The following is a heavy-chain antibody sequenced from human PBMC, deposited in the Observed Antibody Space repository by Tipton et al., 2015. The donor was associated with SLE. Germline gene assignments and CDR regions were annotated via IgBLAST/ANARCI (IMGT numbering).Heavy chain of an antibody. J-gene: IGHJ5*02. V-gene: IGHV4-31*03. CDR1: GVSISTGGHY. CDR2: IFPNGTT. D-gene: IGHD5-18*01. CDR3: ARLHGYSYGLNWFDP. Sequence: TLSLTCTVSGVSISTGGHYWSWVRQHPGKGLEFIGYIFPNGTTLYNPSPKSRVSMSVASSRNQFSLKLTSVTAADTAVYYCARLHGYSYGLNWFDPWGQGTLVIVSS.